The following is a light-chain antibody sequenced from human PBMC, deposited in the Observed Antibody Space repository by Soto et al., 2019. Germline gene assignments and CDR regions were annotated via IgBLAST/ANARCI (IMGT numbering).Light chain of an antibody. CDR1: ASTIGRNY. CDR2: RNS. V-gene: IGLV1-47*01. Sequence: QSVLTQSPSASGTPGQRVTISCSGSASTIGRNYVYWYQQLPGTAPKLLIYRNSQRPSGVPDRFSGSKSGTSASLAISGLRSEDEADYYCAAWDANLSGLYVFGAGTKVTV. J-gene: IGLJ1*01. CDR3: AAWDANLSGLYV.